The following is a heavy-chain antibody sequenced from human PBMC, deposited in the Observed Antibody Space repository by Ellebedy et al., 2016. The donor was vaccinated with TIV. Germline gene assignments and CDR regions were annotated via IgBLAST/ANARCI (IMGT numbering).Heavy chain of an antibody. CDR1: GFTFSSYA. Sequence: GESLKISCAASGFTFSSYAMSWVRQAPGKGPEWVSVIGGNGGPTYYTDSVKGRFTISRDNSKNTLYLQMNSLRAEDTAVYYCAKDPSRKVTNDYWGQGTLVTVSS. V-gene: IGHV3-23*01. CDR3: AKDPSRKVTNDY. J-gene: IGHJ4*02. D-gene: IGHD4-11*01. CDR2: IGGNGGPT.